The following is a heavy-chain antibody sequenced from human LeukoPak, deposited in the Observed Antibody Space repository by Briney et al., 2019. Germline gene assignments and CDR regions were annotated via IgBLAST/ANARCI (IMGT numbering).Heavy chain of an antibody. J-gene: IGHJ4*02. Sequence: SETLSLTCIVSGGSISSYYWNWFRQPPGKGLEWIGYIYYSGTTNYNPSLKSRVTISLDTSENQFSLKLSSLTAADTAVYYCARAVGASTFYFDYWGQGTLVTVSS. CDR3: ARAVGASTFYFDY. D-gene: IGHD1-26*01. CDR1: GGSISSYY. V-gene: IGHV4-59*01. CDR2: IYYSGTT.